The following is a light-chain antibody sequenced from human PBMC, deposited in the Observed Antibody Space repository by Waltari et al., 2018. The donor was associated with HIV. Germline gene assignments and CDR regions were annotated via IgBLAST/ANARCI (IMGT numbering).Light chain of an antibody. CDR2: NNN. Sequence: QSVLTQPPSASGTPGQRVTISCSGSSSNIGSNTVHWYQQLPGTAPKLRIYNNNQRPSGVPDRFSGSKSGTSASLAISGLQSEDEADYYCAAWDDSLNGRVFGGGTKLTVL. CDR1: SSNIGSNT. CDR3: AAWDDSLNGRV. V-gene: IGLV1-44*01. J-gene: IGLJ3*02.